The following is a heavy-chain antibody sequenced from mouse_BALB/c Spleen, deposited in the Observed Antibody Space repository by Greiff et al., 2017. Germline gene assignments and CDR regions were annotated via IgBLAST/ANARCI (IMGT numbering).Heavy chain of an antibody. CDR2: ISSGGST. Sequence: EVHLVESGGGLVKPGGSLKLSCAASGFTFSSYAMSWVRQTPEKRLEWVASISSGGSTYYPDSVKGRFTISRDNARNILYLQMSSLRSEDTAMYYCARRLGFDYWGQGTTLTVSS. J-gene: IGHJ2*01. CDR1: GFTFSSYA. D-gene: IGHD3-3*01. V-gene: IGHV5-6-5*01. CDR3: ARRLGFDY.